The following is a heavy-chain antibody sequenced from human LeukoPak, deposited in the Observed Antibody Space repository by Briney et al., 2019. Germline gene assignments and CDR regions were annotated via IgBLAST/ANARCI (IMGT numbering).Heavy chain of an antibody. Sequence: SETLSLTCTVSGGSISSGSYYWSWIRQPAGKGLEWIGRIYTSGSTNYNPSLKSRVTISVDTSKNQFSLKLSSVTAADTAAYYCARESESYGDDDYWGQGTLVTVSS. D-gene: IGHD4-17*01. J-gene: IGHJ4*02. V-gene: IGHV4-61*02. CDR1: GGSISSGSYY. CDR2: IYTSGST. CDR3: ARESESYGDDDY.